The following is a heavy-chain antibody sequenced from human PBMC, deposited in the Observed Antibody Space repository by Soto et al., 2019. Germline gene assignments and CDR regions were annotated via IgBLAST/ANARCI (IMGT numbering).Heavy chain of an antibody. CDR1: GVTFRTYT. Sequence: GGSLRLSCISPGVTFRTYTMNWVRRAPGKGLEWVSGIRGFSPYTFYAESVKGRFTISRDNAKNSLYLQMNSLRAEDTAVYYCARDRGYDAHDYYYNAMDVWGQGTTVTVSS. D-gene: IGHD2-15*01. V-gene: IGHV3-21*01. CDR3: ARDRGYDAHDYYYNAMDV. J-gene: IGHJ6*02. CDR2: IRGFSPYT.